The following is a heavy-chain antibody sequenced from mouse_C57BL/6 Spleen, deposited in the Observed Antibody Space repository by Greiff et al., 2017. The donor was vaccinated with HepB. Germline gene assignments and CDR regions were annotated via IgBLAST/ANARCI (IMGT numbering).Heavy chain of an antibody. D-gene: IGHD2-5*01. Sequence: VQLQQSGAELARPGASVNMSCKASGYTFTSYTMHWVKQRPGQGLEWIGYINPSSGYTKYNQKFKDKATLTADKSSSTAYMQLSSLTSEDSAVYYCARSVYYSNLGDYWGQGTSVTVSS. V-gene: IGHV1-4*01. J-gene: IGHJ4*01. CDR3: ARSVYYSNLGDY. CDR2: INPSSGYT. CDR1: GYTFTSYT.